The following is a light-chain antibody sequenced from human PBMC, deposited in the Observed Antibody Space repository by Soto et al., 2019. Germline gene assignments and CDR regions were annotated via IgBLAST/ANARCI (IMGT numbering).Light chain of an antibody. CDR3: QQYNNWPPFT. CDR1: QSVSSS. J-gene: IGKJ3*01. Sequence: EIVMTQSPATLSVSPGERVTLSCRASQSVSSSLAWYQQKPGQAPRLLIYGASTRATGIPARFSGSGSGTEFTLTISSLQSEDFAVYYSQQYNNWPPFTFGPGTKVDIK. CDR2: GAS. V-gene: IGKV3-15*01.